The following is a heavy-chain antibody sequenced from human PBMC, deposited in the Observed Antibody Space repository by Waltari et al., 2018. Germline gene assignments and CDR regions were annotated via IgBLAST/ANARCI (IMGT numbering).Heavy chain of an antibody. J-gene: IGHJ3*02. CDR3: ARVSMVQGNAFDI. CDR1: GLSISSSSHY. Sequence: QLQLQESGPGLVKPSETLSLTCTFSGLSISSSSHYWGWIRQPPGKGLEWSGSIYYSGSTYYNPSLKSRVTISVDTSKNQFSLKLSSVTAADTAVYYCARVSMVQGNAFDIWGQGTMVTVSS. V-gene: IGHV4-39*07. D-gene: IGHD3-10*01. CDR2: IYYSGST.